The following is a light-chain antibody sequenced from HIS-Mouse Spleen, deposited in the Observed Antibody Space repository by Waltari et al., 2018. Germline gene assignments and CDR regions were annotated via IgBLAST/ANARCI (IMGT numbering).Light chain of an antibody. CDR1: KLGDKY. V-gene: IGLV3-1*01. J-gene: IGLJ2*01. CDR3: QAWDSSYSV. Sequence: SYELTQPPSVSVSPGQTASIPCSGDKLGDKYACWHQQKPGQSPVLVIYQDSKRPSGIPERFSGSNSGNTATLTISGTQAMDEADYYCQAWDSSYSVFGGGTKLTVL. CDR2: QDS.